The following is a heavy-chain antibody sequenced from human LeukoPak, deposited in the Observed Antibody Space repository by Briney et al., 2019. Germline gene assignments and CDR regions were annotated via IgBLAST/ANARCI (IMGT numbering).Heavy chain of an antibody. CDR3: ARGQRITMTD. J-gene: IGHJ4*02. D-gene: IGHD3-22*01. V-gene: IGHV4-34*01. CDR1: GGSFSAYY. Sequence: PSETLSLTCAVYGGSFSAYYWSLIRQPPRKGLEWIGEINHSGSTNYNPSLKSRVAISVDTSRNQFSLRLSSVTAADTAVYYCARGQRITMTDWGQGTLVTVSS. CDR2: INHSGST.